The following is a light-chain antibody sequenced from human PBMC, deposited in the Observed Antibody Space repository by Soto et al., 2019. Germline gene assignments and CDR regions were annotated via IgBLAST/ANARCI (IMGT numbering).Light chain of an antibody. Sequence: EIVMTQSPPTLSLSPGERATLSCRASQSVSSNLAWYQQKPGQAPRLLIYGASTRATGIPARFSGSGSGTEFTLIISSLQSEDFAVYYCQQYNNWPPYTFGQGTKLEIK. V-gene: IGKV3-15*01. J-gene: IGKJ2*01. CDR1: QSVSSN. CDR3: QQYNNWPPYT. CDR2: GAS.